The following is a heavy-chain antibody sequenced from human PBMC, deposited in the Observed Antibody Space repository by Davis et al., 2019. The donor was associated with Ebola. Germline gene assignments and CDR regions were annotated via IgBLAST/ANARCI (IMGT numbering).Heavy chain of an antibody. CDR3: ARYSSGWDQVDY. V-gene: IGHV4-31*03. CDR2: IYYSGST. CDR1: GGSISSGGYY. Sequence: MPSETLSLTCTVSGGSISSGGYYWSWIRQHLGKGLVWIGYIYYSGSTYYNPSLKSRVTITVDTSKNQFSLKLSSVTAADTAVYYCARYSSGWDQVDYWGQGTLVTVSS. J-gene: IGHJ4*02. D-gene: IGHD6-19*01.